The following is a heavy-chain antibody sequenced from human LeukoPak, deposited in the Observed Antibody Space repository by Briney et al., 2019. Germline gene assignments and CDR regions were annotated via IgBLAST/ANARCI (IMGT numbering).Heavy chain of an antibody. D-gene: IGHD2-2*01. CDR1: GFTFSSYW. Sequence: HRGGSLRLSCAASGFTFSSYWMSWVRQAPGKGLEWVANIKQDGSEKYYVDSVKGRFTISRDNAKNSLYLQMNSLRAEDTAVYYCARDFCSSTSCSRGYWGQGTLVTVSS. CDR2: IKQDGSEK. CDR3: ARDFCSSTSCSRGY. V-gene: IGHV3-7*01. J-gene: IGHJ4*02.